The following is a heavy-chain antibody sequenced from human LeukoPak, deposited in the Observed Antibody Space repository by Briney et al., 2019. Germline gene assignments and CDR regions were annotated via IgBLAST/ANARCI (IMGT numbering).Heavy chain of an antibody. Sequence: HPGGSLRLSCAASGFDASTNSISGFRQAPGKGLNWVSVLYSVGTTYYADSVKGRFTISRDSSKNTLYLQMNSLRVDDTAVYYCVRSLNSGSYADLWGQGTLITVSS. J-gene: IGHJ5*02. D-gene: IGHD1-26*01. CDR1: GFDASTNS. V-gene: IGHV3-53*01. CDR3: VRSLNSGSYADL. CDR2: LYSVGTT.